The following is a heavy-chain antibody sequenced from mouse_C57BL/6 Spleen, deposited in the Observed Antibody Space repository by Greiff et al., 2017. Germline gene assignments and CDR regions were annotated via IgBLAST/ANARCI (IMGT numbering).Heavy chain of an antibody. Sequence: VQLQQSGAELARPGASVKMSCKASGYTFTSYTMHWVKQRPGQGLEWIGYINPSSGYTKYNQKFKDKATLTADKSSSTAYMQLSSLTSEDSAVYYCAKAYYGNLFDYWGQGTTLTVSS. CDR3: AKAYYGNLFDY. J-gene: IGHJ2*01. D-gene: IGHD2-10*01. CDR2: INPSSGYT. V-gene: IGHV1-4*01. CDR1: GYTFTSYT.